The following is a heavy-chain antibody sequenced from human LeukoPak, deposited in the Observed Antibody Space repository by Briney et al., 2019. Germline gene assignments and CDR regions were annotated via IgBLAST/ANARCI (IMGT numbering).Heavy chain of an antibody. J-gene: IGHJ6*02. CDR3: ASVVPAAPNYYYYYGMDV. V-gene: IGHV1-69*13. Sequence: ASVKVSCKASGGTFSSYAVSWVRQAPGQGLEWMGGIIPIFGTANYAQKFQGRVTITADESTSTAYMELSSLRSEDTAVYYCASVVPAAPNYYYYYGMDVWGQGTTVTVSS. CDR2: IIPIFGTA. D-gene: IGHD2-2*01. CDR1: GGTFSSYA.